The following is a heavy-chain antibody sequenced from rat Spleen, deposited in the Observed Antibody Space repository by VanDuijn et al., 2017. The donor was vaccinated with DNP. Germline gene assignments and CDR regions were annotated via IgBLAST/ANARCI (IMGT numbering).Heavy chain of an antibody. CDR3: ARWGSYTLDY. CDR2: ISTGGGNT. V-gene: IGHV5-25*01. J-gene: IGHJ2*01. D-gene: IGHD1-2*01. Sequence: EVQLVESGGGLVQPGRSMKLSCAASGFTFSNYYMAWVRQAPTKGLEWVASISTGGGNTYYRDSVKGRFTISRDNAKSTLYLQMDSLRSEDTATYYCARWGSYTLDYWGQGVMVTVSS. CDR1: GFTFSNYY.